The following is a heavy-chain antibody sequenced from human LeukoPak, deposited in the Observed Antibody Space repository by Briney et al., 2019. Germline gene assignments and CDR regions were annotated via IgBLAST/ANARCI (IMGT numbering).Heavy chain of an antibody. J-gene: IGHJ4*01. Sequence: GGSLRLSCAASGFTFSKAWMSWVRQAPGKGLEWVGRIKSKIDGGTTDFAAPVNGRFTISRDDSKDTLHLQMNSLKTEDTAVYYCTTDRAIAVRPVFDSWGQGTLVTVSS. V-gene: IGHV3-15*01. D-gene: IGHD6-6*01. CDR3: TTDRAIAVRPVFDS. CDR2: IKSKIDGGTT. CDR1: GFTFSKAW.